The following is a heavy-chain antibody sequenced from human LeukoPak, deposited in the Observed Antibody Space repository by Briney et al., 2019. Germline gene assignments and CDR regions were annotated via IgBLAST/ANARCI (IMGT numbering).Heavy chain of an antibody. V-gene: IGHV3-9*01. Sequence: PGRSLRLSCAASGFTFDDYAMHWVRQAPGKGLEWVSGISWNSGSIGYADSVKGRFTTSRDNAKNSLYLQMNSLRLEDTAVYFCARGGFCSRTNCYMRPFDLWGQGTMVTVFS. D-gene: IGHD2-2*02. CDR3: ARGGFCSRTNCYMRPFDL. CDR1: GFTFDDYA. CDR2: ISWNSGSI. J-gene: IGHJ3*01.